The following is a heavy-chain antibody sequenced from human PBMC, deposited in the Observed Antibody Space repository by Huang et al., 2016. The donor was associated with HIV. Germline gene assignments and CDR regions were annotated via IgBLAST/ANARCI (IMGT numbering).Heavy chain of an antibody. CDR2: ISAYNGNT. Sequence: QVELVQSGAEVKRPGASVRVSCKAAGYNFTKYGINWVRQAPGQGLEWMGWISAYNGNTNYAEKFQGRVTLTRDTSATTAYMELRDVTSADTAVYYCARDHWYPLQNWFDLWGQGTLVTVSS. CDR3: ARDHWYPLQNWFDL. J-gene: IGHJ5*01. D-gene: IGHD1-1*01. V-gene: IGHV1-18*01. CDR1: GYNFTKYG.